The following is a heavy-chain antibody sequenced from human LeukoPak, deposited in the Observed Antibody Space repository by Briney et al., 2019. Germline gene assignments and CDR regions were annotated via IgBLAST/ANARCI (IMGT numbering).Heavy chain of an antibody. V-gene: IGHV4-59*08. D-gene: IGHD1-14*01. Sequence: SETLSLTFSVSGGSIESYYWSWIRQPPGKGLEWIGYIYYSGSTNYNPSLKSRVTISIDTSKNQFSLKLSSMTAADTAVYYCARHKGSPVNLDYWGQGTLVTVSS. CDR3: ARHKGSPVNLDY. CDR1: GGSIESYY. J-gene: IGHJ4*02. CDR2: IYYSGST.